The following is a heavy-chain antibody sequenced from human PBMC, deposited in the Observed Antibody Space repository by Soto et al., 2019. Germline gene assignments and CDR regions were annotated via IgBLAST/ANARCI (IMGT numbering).Heavy chain of an antibody. CDR3: AREVSGIQAFDY. D-gene: IGHD1-20*01. V-gene: IGHV4-4*02. CDR1: GGSINSSYW. Sequence: LRRTLSLTCVVSGGSINSSYWWNWVRQPPGKGLEWIGEISHGGSTNFNPSLKSRATISVDKSKNHLSLKLDSVTAADTAVYYCAREVSGIQAFDYWGQGTLVTVSS. CDR2: ISHGGST. J-gene: IGHJ4*02.